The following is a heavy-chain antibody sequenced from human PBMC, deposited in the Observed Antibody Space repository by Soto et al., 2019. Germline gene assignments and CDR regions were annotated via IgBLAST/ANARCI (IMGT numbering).Heavy chain of an antibody. CDR1: GFTFSDHY. Sequence: GGSLRLSCAASGFTFSDHYMDWVRQAPGKGLEWVSSISSSSSYIYYADSVKGRFTISRDNAKNSLYLQMNSLRAEDTAVYYCARDPSSPRQFDYWGQGTLVTVSS. CDR2: ISSSSSYI. CDR3: ARDPSSPRQFDY. D-gene: IGHD6-13*01. V-gene: IGHV3-21*01. J-gene: IGHJ4*02.